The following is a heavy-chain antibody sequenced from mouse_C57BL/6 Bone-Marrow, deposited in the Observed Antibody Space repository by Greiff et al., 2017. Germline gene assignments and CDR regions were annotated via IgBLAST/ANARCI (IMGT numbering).Heavy chain of an antibody. J-gene: IGHJ4*01. CDR2: ISSGGSYT. CDR1: GFTFSSSG. Sequence: EVQGVESGGDLVKPGGSLKLPCAVPGFTFSSSGMSWVRQTPDKRLEWVATISSGGSYTYYPDSVKGRFPISRDNAKNTLYLQMSSLKSEDTAMYYCARRGLYAMDYWGQGTSVTVSS. V-gene: IGHV5-6*01. CDR3: ARRGLYAMDY.